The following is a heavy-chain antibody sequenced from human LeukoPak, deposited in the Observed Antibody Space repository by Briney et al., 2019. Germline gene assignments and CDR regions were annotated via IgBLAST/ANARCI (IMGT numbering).Heavy chain of an antibody. V-gene: IGHV3-21*04. CDR3: ARGANYPDY. J-gene: IGHJ4*02. Sequence: PGGSLRLPCAASGFTFSSYAMHWVRRPPGKGLEWIASINNDGDKRYYADSVKGRFIISRDNAKKSLSLQMNSLTADDTAVYFCARGANYPDYWGQGTLVTVSS. D-gene: IGHD3-10*01. CDR2: INNDGDKR. CDR1: GFTFSSYA.